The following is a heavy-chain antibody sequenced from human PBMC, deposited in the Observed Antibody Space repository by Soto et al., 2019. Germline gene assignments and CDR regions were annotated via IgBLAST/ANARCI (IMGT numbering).Heavy chain of an antibody. CDR2: VYRTGST. V-gene: IGHV4-4*02. CDR1: GDSISTSNW. J-gene: IGHJ4*02. D-gene: IGHD1-26*01. Sequence: SETLSLTCAVSGDSISTSNWWSWVRQPPGKGLEWIGEVYRTGSTNYNPSLESRLTISVDKSRDQFSLKLTSVTAEDTAVYYCARDRRESESYVDYWGQGTLVTVSS. CDR3: ARDRRESESYVDY.